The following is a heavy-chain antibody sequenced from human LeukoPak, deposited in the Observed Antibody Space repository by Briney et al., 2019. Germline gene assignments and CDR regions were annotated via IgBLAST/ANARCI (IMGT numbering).Heavy chain of an antibody. Sequence: SVKVSCTASGGTFSSYAISWVRQAPGQGLEWMGGIIPIFGTANYAQKFQGRVTITADKSTSTAYMELSSLRSEDTAVYYRASYSDGYYYYYYMDVWGKGTTVTVSS. CDR2: IIPIFGTA. CDR3: ASYSDGYYYYYYMDV. CDR1: GGTFSSYA. V-gene: IGHV1-69*06. D-gene: IGHD2-15*01. J-gene: IGHJ6*03.